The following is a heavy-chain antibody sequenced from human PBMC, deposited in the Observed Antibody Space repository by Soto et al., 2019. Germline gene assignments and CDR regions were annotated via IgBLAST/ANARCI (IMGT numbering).Heavy chain of an antibody. CDR2: SSNSGTFT. CDR1: GFTLSDLY. CDR3: ARSGDNYNVLDY. Sequence: GGSLRLSCAASGFTLSDLYMSWIRQAPGKGLEWVSFSSNSGTFTKYADSVKSRFTISRDNAKNSLYLQINSLRGEDTAIYFCARSGDNYNVLDYWGPGTPVTVSS. J-gene: IGHJ4*02. V-gene: IGHV3-11*03. D-gene: IGHD3-10*02.